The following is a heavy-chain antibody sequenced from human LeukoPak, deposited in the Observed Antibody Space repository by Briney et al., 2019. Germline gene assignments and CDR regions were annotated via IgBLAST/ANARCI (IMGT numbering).Heavy chain of an antibody. D-gene: IGHD5-18*01. CDR2: ISGSGGST. CDR3: AKDRYSYGFAAY. Sequence: PGGSLRLSCAASGFTFSSYAMSWVRQAPGKGLEGVSAISGSGGSTYYADSVKGRFTISRDNSKNTLYLQMNSLRAEDTAVYYCAKDRYSYGFAAYWGQGTLVTVSS. CDR1: GFTFSSYA. V-gene: IGHV3-23*01. J-gene: IGHJ4*02.